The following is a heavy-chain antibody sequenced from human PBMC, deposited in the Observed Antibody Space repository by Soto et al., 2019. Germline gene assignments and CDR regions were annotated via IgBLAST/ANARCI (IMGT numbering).Heavy chain of an antibody. J-gene: IGHJ6*03. CDR3: ARLVAATTYYYYYYMVV. D-gene: IGHD2-15*01. CDR2: IYYSGST. V-gene: IGHV4-59*08. CDR1: GGSISSYY. Sequence: SETLSLTCTVSGGSISSYYWSWIRQPPGKGLEWIGYIYYSGSTNYNPSLKSRVTISVDTSKNQFSLKLSSVTAADTAVYYCARLVAATTYYYYYYMVVWGKGTTVTVSS.